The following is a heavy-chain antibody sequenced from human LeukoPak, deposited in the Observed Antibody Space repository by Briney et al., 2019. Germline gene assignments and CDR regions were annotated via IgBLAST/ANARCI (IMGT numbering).Heavy chain of an antibody. V-gene: IGHV3-23*01. J-gene: IGHJ4*02. CDR3: AKDTPYYDSSGYYLTTDY. D-gene: IGHD3-22*01. CDR1: GFTFSSYA. CDR2: ISGSGGST. Sequence: PGGSLRLSCAASGFTFSSYAMSWVRQAPGKGLEWVSAISGSGGSTYYADSVKGRFTISRDNSKNTLYLQMNSLRAKDTAVYYCAKDTPYYDSSGYYLTTDYWGQGTLVTVSS.